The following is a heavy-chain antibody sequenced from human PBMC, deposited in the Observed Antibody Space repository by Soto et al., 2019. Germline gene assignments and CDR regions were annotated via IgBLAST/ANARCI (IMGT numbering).Heavy chain of an antibody. Sequence: QVELVQSGAEVKKPGASVKVSCKVSGYTLTELSMHWVRQAPGKGLEWMGVFDAEDGAASYAQHFQGRVTMTVDTSTDTAYMEVTSLRYEDTAVYYCATDLFPDYADAWVTFRPADYWGQGTQVTVSS. J-gene: IGHJ4*02. CDR2: FDAEDGAA. D-gene: IGHD3-16*02. V-gene: IGHV1-24*01. CDR3: ATDLFPDYADAWVTFRPADY. CDR1: GYTLTELS.